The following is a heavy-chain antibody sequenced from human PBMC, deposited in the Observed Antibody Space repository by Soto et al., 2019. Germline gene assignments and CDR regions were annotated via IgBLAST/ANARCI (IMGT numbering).Heavy chain of an antibody. CDR1: GFTFSSYG. Sequence: QVQLVESGGGVVQPGRSLRLSCAASGFTFSSYGMHWVRQAPGKGLEWVAVIWYDGSNKYYADSVKGRFTISRDNSKNTLYLQMNSLRAEDTAVYYCARDWTPENYGMDVWGQGTTVTVSS. CDR2: IWYDGSNK. V-gene: IGHV3-33*01. J-gene: IGHJ6*02. D-gene: IGHD3-3*01. CDR3: ARDWTPENYGMDV.